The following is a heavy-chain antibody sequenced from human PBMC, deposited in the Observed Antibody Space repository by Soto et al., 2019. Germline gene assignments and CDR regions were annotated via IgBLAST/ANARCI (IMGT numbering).Heavy chain of an antibody. CDR3: ATSYDSGFDP. V-gene: IGHV1-18*04. CDR2: IKPDNGDT. CDR1: GYPFSKYG. Sequence: QLQLVQSGAEVERPGASVRVSCKAYGYPFSKYGISWIRQAPGQGLEWMGWIKPDNGDTNYAQKFQGRVTMTTDTSSNTAYMELRSLRSDATAVYYCATSYDSGFDPWGQGTLVSVPS. D-gene: IGHD5-12*01. J-gene: IGHJ5*02.